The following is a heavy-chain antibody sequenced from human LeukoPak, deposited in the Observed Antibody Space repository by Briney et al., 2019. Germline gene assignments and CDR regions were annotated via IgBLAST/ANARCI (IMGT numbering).Heavy chain of an antibody. D-gene: IGHD1-1*01. V-gene: IGHV1-69*13. CDR3: ARTTGKSTDVTHYYYGMDV. CDR2: IIPIFGTA. Sequence: ASVKVSCKASGGTFSSYAISWVRQAPGQGLEWMGGIIPIFGTANYAQKFQGRVTITADESTSTAYMELSSLRSEDTAVYYCARTTGKSTDVTHYYYGMDVWGQGTTVTVSS. J-gene: IGHJ6*02. CDR1: GGTFSSYA.